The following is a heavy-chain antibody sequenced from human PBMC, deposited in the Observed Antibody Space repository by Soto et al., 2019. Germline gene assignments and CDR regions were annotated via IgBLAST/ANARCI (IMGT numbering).Heavy chain of an antibody. V-gene: IGHV3-23*01. J-gene: IGHJ4*02. CDR2: ITGSAGST. D-gene: IGHD5-12*01. CDR3: AKDRNRWLRFGLGY. CDR1: GFTFSSYA. Sequence: EVQLLESGGGLVQPGGSLRLSCAASGFTFSSYAMSWVRQAPGKGLEWVSSITGSAGSTYYADSVKGRFTISRDNSKNTLYLQMTSLRVEDTAVYYCAKDRNRWLRFGLGYWRQGTLVNVSS.